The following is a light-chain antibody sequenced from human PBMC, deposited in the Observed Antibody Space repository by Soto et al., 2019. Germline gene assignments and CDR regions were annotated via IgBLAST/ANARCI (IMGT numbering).Light chain of an antibody. CDR2: EVS. J-gene: IGLJ3*02. CDR3: SSFTATSPVV. V-gene: IGLV2-14*01. CDR1: STDVGAYNY. Sequence: QTVSVSGSPGQSITISCTGTSTDVGAYNYVCWYQQVPGKAPKLIIYEVSNRPSGVSDRFSGSKSGNTASLTISGLQTEDEGDYYCSSFTATSPVVFGGGTKLTVL.